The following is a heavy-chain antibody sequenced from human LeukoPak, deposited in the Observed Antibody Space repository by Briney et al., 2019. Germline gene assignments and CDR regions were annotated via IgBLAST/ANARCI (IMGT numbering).Heavy chain of an antibody. D-gene: IGHD2-21*01. CDR1: GLSFSDAW. Sequence: GGSLRLSRAASGLSFSDAWMSWVRQAPGKGLEWVCRVKSRAHGETTDYAAPVKGRFSISRDDSKNTLYLHLNSLKTEDTAVYYCTTDGTSDGLWYWGQGTLVTVSS. J-gene: IGHJ4*02. V-gene: IGHV3-15*01. CDR2: VKSRAHGETT. CDR3: TTDGTSDGLWY.